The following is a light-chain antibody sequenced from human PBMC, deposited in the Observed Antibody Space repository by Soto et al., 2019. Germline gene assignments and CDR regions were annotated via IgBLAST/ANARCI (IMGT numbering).Light chain of an antibody. Sequence: EVVLTQSPDTLSLSPGERATLSCRASQSVTSPFLAWYQQKPGQPPRLLIYSTSGRATGIPDRFSGSGSGTDFTLTISSLEPEDSAVYYCQQYGSSPRTFGQGTKVDIK. CDR1: QSVTSPF. J-gene: IGKJ1*01. V-gene: IGKV3-20*01. CDR2: STS. CDR3: QQYGSSPRT.